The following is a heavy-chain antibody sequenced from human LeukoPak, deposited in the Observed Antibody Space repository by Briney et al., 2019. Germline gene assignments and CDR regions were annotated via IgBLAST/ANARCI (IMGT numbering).Heavy chain of an antibody. Sequence: PGGSLRLSCAASGFTFSDYYMSWIRQAPGKGLEWVSYISSSGSTIYYADSVKGRFTISRDNAKNSLYLQMNRLRAEDTAVYYCARGVVVTAIGSEAFDIWGQGTMVTVSS. D-gene: IGHD2-21*02. CDR1: GFTFSDYY. V-gene: IGHV3-11*01. CDR3: ARGVVVTAIGSEAFDI. CDR2: ISSSGSTI. J-gene: IGHJ3*02.